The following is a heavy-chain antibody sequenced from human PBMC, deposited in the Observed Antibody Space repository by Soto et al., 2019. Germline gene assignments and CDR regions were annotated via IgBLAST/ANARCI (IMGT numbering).Heavy chain of an antibody. J-gene: IGHJ4*01. D-gene: IGHD3-22*01. CDR1: GGSISSSYW. CDR3: ARTYDSSGYYYRY. Sequence: SETLSLTCVVSGGSISSSYWWSWVRQPPGKGLEWIGEIYHTGSANYNPSLMSRVTISVDKSKSQFSLKLSSVTAADTAVYYCARTYDSSGYYYRYWGQGTLVTVSS. V-gene: IGHV4-4*02. CDR2: IYHTGSA.